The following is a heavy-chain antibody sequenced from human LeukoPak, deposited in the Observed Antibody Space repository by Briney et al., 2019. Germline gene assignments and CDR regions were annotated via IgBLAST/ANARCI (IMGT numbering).Heavy chain of an antibody. CDR2: IYYSGST. CDR3: ARERDYYDSNGYYYYFDY. CDR1: GGSISSYY. D-gene: IGHD3-22*01. V-gene: IGHV4-59*01. J-gene: IGHJ4*02. Sequence: PSETLSLTCTVSGGSISSYYWSWIRQPPGKGLEWIGYIYYSGSTNYNPSLKSRVTISVDTSKNQFSLKLSSVTAADTAVYYCARERDYYDSNGYYYYFDYWGQGTLVTVSS.